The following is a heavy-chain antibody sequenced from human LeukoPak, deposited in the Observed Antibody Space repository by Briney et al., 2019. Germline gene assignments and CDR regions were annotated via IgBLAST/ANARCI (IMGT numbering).Heavy chain of an antibody. Sequence: SETLSLTCAVYGVSFSGYYWSWIRQPPGKGLEWIGEINHSGSTNYNPSLKSRVTISVDTSKNQFSLKLSSVTAADTAVYYCARGRGYYYDSRNGAFDIWGQGTMVTVSS. CDR3: ARGRGYYYDSRNGAFDI. V-gene: IGHV4-34*01. CDR2: INHSGST. D-gene: IGHD3-22*01. J-gene: IGHJ3*02. CDR1: GVSFSGYY.